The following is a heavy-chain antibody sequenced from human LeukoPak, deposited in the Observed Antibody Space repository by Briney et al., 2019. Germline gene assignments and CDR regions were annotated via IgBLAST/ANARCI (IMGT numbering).Heavy chain of an antibody. CDR3: ARDRYSSSWYSHYYYYMDV. CDR1: GFTFSSYG. V-gene: IGHV3-30*02. CDR2: IRYDGNNK. J-gene: IGHJ6*03. D-gene: IGHD6-13*01. Sequence: PGGSLRLSCAASGFTFSSYGMHWVRQAPGKGLEWVAFIRYDGNNKYYADSVKGRFTISRDNAKNSLYLQMNSLRAEDTAVYYCARDRYSSSWYSHYYYYMDVWGKGTTVTVSS.